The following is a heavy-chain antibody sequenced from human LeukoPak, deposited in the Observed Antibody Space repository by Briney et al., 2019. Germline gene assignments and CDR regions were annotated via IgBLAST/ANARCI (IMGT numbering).Heavy chain of an antibody. CDR3: ARDSIVGATTYDY. CDR2: IYHSGST. CDR1: GYSISSGYY. Sequence: ASETLSLTCTVSGYSISSGYYWGWIRQPPGKGLEWIGSIYHSGSTYYNPSLKSRVTISVDTSKNQFSLKLSSVTAADTAVYYCARDSIVGATTYDYWGQGTLVTVSS. V-gene: IGHV4-38-2*02. D-gene: IGHD1-26*01. J-gene: IGHJ4*02.